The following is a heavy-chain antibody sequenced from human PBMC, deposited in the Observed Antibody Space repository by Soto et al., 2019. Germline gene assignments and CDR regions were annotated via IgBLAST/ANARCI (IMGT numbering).Heavy chain of an antibody. D-gene: IGHD3-3*01. CDR3: AKQSGFWSYYYMDV. J-gene: IGHJ6*03. Sequence: EVQLLESGGGLVQPGGSLRLSCAASGFTFSSYAMSWVRQAPGKGLEWVSAISGSGGSTYYADSVKGRFPISGDNSKNTLNLQMNSRRAENTAVYYCAKQSGFWSYYYMDVWGKGTPVTVSS. CDR1: GFTFSSYA. V-gene: IGHV3-23*01. CDR2: ISGSGGST.